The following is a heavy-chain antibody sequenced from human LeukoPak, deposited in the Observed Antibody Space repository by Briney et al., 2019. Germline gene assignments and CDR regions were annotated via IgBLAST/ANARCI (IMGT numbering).Heavy chain of an antibody. V-gene: IGHV3-23*01. CDR1: GFTFSSYA. CDR2: ISGSGGST. CDR3: AKSMRIAAAGTGVDY. D-gene: IGHD6-13*01. Sequence: GGSLRLSCAACGFTFSSYAMSWVRQAPGKGLEWVSAISGSGGSTYYADSVKGRFTISRDNSKNTLYLQMNSLRAEDTAVYYCAKSMRIAAAGTGVDYWGQGTLVTVSS. J-gene: IGHJ4*02.